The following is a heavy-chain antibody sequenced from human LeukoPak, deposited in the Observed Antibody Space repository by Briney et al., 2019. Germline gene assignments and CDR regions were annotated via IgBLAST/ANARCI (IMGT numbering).Heavy chain of an antibody. V-gene: IGHV4-39*01. Sequence: SETLSLTCTVSGGSISSSSSFWGWIRQPPGKGLEWIGTIYYSGSTYYNPSLNSRVTVSVDTSKNQFSLKLSSVTAADTAVYFCARVLIAPYFDYWGQGTLVTVSS. CDR3: ARVLIAPYFDY. CDR2: IYYSGST. D-gene: IGHD6-13*01. J-gene: IGHJ4*02. CDR1: GGSISSSSSF.